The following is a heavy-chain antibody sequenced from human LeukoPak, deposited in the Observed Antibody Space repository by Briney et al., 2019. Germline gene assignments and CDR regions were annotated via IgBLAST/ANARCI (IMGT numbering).Heavy chain of an antibody. CDR3: ARGDNGWHFDY. CDR1: GLVVSNSY. Sequence: GGSLRLSCVPSGLVVSNSYMSWVRQAPGKGLECLTAIYSGGNTYYSDSVKARLTISRDNSKNTVYLQLISLRAEDTAVYYWARGDNGWHFDYWGQGTLVTVSS. D-gene: IGHD6-19*01. J-gene: IGHJ4*02. CDR2: IYSGGNT. V-gene: IGHV3-66*01.